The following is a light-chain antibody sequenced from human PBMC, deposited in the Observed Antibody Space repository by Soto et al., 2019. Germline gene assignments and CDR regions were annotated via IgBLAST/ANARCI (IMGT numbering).Light chain of an antibody. Sequence: EIVLTQSPGTLSLSPGERATLSCRTSQSVGSSYLAWYQQIPGQAPRLLIYAGSSRATGIPDRFSGSGSGTDFSLTISRLEPEDFAVYYCQQYAGSPLTFGQGTRLEIK. CDR1: QSVGSSY. J-gene: IGKJ5*01. V-gene: IGKV3-20*01. CDR2: AGS. CDR3: QQYAGSPLT.